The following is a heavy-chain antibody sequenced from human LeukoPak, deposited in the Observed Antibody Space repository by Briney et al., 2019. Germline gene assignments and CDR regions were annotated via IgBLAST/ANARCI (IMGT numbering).Heavy chain of an antibody. V-gene: IGHV5-51*01. CDR2: IYPDDSDT. CDR1: GYSFTRYW. CDR3: ARQPEGTWFDP. J-gene: IGHJ5*02. D-gene: IGHD1-1*01. Sequence: GESLKISCKGSGYSFTRYWIGWVRQMPGKGLEWMGIIYPDDSDTRYRPSFQGQVTISADKSISTAYLQWSSLKASDTAMYYCARQPEGTWFDPWGQGTLVTVSS.